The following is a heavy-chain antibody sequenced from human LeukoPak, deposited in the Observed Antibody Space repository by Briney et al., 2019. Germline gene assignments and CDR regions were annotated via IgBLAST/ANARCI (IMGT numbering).Heavy chain of an antibody. D-gene: IGHD3-9*01. CDR2: ISGDGGST. CDR1: GFTFDDYA. CDR3: AKDMAEDLTGNSPSAFDP. J-gene: IGHJ5*02. Sequence: GGSLRLSCAASGFTFDDYAMHWVRQAPGKGLEWVSLISGDGGSTYYADSVKGRFTISRDNSKNSLYLQMNSLRTEGTALYYCAKDMAEDLTGNSPSAFDPWGQGTLVTVSS. V-gene: IGHV3-43*02.